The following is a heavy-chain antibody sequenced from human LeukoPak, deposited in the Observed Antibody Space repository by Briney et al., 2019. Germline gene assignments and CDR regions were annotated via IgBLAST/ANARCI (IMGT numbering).Heavy chain of an antibody. J-gene: IGHJ3*02. V-gene: IGHV1-24*01. CDR2: FDPEDGET. CDR3: ATEGSYYDFWSGHDAFDI. D-gene: IGHD3-3*01. Sequence: ASVKVSCKVSVYTLTELSMHWVRQAPGKGLEWMGGFDPEDGETIYAQKFQGRVTMTEDTSTDTAYMELSSLRSEDTAVYYCATEGSYYDFWSGHDAFDIWGQGTMVTVSS. CDR1: VYTLTELS.